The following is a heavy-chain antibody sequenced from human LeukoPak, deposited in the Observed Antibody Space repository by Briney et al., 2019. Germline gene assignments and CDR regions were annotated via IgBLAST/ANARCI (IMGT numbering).Heavy chain of an antibody. V-gene: IGHV1-46*01. D-gene: IGHD5-18*01. Sequence: ASVKVSCKTSGYSFSSYHIHWVRQAPGQGLEWMGIINPSGGTTTYAQKFQGRVTMTRETSTSTVYMELSSLRSEDTAVYHCAGSCGFNYAYCGLDPWGQGTLVTVSS. CDR3: AGSCGFNYAYCGLDP. CDR2: INPSGGTT. J-gene: IGHJ5*02. CDR1: GYSFSSYH.